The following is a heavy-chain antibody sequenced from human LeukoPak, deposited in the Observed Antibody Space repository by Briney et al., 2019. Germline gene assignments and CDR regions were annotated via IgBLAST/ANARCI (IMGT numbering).Heavy chain of an antibody. CDR3: ARVTLIMVRGVIITSWFDP. CDR2: INPNSGGT. J-gene: IGHJ5*02. V-gene: IGHV1-2*02. Sequence: ASVKVSCKASGYTFTGYYMHWVRQAPGQGLEWMGWINPNSGGTNYAQKFQGRVTMTRDTSISTAYMGLSRLRADDTAVYYCARVTLIMVRGVIITSWFDPWGQGNLVTVSS. CDR1: GYTFTGYY. D-gene: IGHD3-10*01.